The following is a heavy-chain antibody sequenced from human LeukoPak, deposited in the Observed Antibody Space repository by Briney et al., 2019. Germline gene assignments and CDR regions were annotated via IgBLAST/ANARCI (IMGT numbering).Heavy chain of an antibody. J-gene: IGHJ4*02. Sequence: GASVTVSCKASGYTFTSYGISWVRQAPGQGREGMGWIRAYNGNTNYAQNLQGRVTMTTDTSTSTAYMELRSLRSDDTAVYYCARESQGVVVDNWGQGTLVTVSS. CDR1: GYTFTSYG. CDR3: ARESQGVVVDN. V-gene: IGHV1-18*01. D-gene: IGHD3-22*01. CDR2: IRAYNGNT.